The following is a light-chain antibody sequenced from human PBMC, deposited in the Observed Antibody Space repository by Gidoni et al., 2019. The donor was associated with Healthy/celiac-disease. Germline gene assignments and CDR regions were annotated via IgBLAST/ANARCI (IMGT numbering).Light chain of an antibody. CDR1: KLGNKY. CDR3: QAWDNTFVV. CDR2: QDS. V-gene: IGLV3-1*01. J-gene: IGLJ2*01. Sequence: SYEVTQPPSVSVSPGQTASITCSGDKLGNKYACWYQQKPGQSPVLVIYQDSKRPSGIPERFSGSNSGNTATLTISGTQAMDEADYYCQAWDNTFVVFGGGTKLTV.